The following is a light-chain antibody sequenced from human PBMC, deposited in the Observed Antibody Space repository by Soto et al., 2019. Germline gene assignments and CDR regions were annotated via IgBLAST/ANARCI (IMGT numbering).Light chain of an antibody. CDR2: EAT. CDR3: CSVAPDSTYV. J-gene: IGLJ1*01. CDR1: SSEVGSYNL. V-gene: IGLV2-23*01. Sequence: QSALTQPASVSGSPGQSITISCTGTSSEVGSYNLVSWYQQHPGKAPKLVIYEATKRPSGVSNRFSGSESGNTASLTISGLQTEDEADYYCCSVAPDSTYVFGIGTKLTVL.